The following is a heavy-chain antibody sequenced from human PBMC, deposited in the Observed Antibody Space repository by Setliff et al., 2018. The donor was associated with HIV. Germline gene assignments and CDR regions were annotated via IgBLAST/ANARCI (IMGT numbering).Heavy chain of an antibody. Sequence: SVKVSCKTSGGSFDMHTISWVRQAPGQGLEFVGRIIPIIDTTNYAQKFQGGVTITADKSANTTYMELGSLRSEDTAIYYCATMSRSSRNWAIFDYWGQGVLVTVSS. CDR1: GGSFDMHT. CDR3: ATMSRSSRNWAIFDY. J-gene: IGHJ4*02. V-gene: IGHV1-69*08. CDR2: IIPIIDTT. D-gene: IGHD6-13*01.